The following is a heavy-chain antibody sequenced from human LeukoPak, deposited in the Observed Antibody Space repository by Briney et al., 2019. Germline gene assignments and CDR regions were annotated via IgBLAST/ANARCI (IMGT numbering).Heavy chain of an antibody. CDR2: ISAYNGNT. V-gene: IGHV1-18*01. CDR3: ASPYCSGGTCYAHDAFDI. D-gene: IGHD2-15*01. Sequence: ASVKVSCKASGYTFTSYGISWVRQAPGQGLEWMGWISAYNGNTNYAQKLQGRVNMTTDTSTSTAYMELRSLRSDDTAVYYCASPYCSGGTCYAHDAFDIWGQGTMVTVSS. CDR1: GYTFTSYG. J-gene: IGHJ3*02.